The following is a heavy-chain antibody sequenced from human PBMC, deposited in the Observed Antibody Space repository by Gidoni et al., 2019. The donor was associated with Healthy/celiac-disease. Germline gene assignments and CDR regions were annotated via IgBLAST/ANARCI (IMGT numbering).Heavy chain of an antibody. CDR2: IYHSGST. CDR3: ARTYGSGKGGFDY. CDR1: GGSISSGGYS. Sequence: QLQLQESGSGLVKPSQTLSLTCAVSGGSISSGGYSWSWIRQPPGKGLELIRYIYHSGSTYYNPSLKSRVTISVDTSKNQFSLKLSSVTAADTAVYYCARTYGSGKGGFDYWGQGTLVTVSS. D-gene: IGHD3-10*01. J-gene: IGHJ4*02. V-gene: IGHV4-30-2*01.